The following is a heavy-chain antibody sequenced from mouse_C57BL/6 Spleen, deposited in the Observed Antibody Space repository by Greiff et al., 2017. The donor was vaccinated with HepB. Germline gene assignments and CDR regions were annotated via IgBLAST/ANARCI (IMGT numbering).Heavy chain of an antibody. CDR3: ARDDLDY. Sequence: EVKVEESGGGLVKPGGSLKLSCAASGFTFSSYAMSWVRQTPEKRLEWVATISDGGSYTYYPDNVKGRFTISRDNAKNNLYLQMSHLKSEDTAMFYCARDDLDYWGQGTTLTVSS. J-gene: IGHJ2*01. V-gene: IGHV5-4*01. CDR2: ISDGGSYT. CDR1: GFTFSSYA.